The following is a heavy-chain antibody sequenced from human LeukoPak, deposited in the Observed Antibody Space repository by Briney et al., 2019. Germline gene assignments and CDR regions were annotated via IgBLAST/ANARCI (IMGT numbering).Heavy chain of an antibody. Sequence: PGGSLRLSCAPSGFSFDEYAMRSVRHAPGKGLEWGSGISWNSLTVEYADSVKGRFTISRDNGKNSLYLQMNSLRAEDTALYYCAKSRVRYYYDSSAYNFDYWGQGTLVTVSS. CDR1: GFSFDEYA. CDR3: AKSRVRYYYDSSAYNFDY. V-gene: IGHV3-9*01. J-gene: IGHJ4*02. D-gene: IGHD3-22*01. CDR2: ISWNSLTV.